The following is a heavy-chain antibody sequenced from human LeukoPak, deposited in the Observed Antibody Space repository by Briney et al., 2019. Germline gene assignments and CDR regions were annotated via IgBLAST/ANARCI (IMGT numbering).Heavy chain of an antibody. D-gene: IGHD6-19*01. V-gene: IGHV3-23*01. Sequence: GGSLRLSCAASGFTFSTFAMIWVRQPPGKGLEWVSSIFPSGGEIHYADSVRGRFTISRDNSKSTLSLQMNSLRAEDTALYYCAKSLAPLAVAGMGYWGQGTLVTVSS. CDR1: GFTFSTFA. CDR2: IFPSGGEI. CDR3: AKSLAPLAVAGMGY. J-gene: IGHJ4*02.